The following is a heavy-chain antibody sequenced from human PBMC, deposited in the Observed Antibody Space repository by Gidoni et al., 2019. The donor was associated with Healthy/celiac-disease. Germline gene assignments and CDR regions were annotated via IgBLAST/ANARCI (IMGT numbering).Heavy chain of an antibody. V-gene: IGHV4-34*01. CDR1: GGSFSGYY. J-gene: IGHJ6*02. D-gene: IGHD3-10*01. CDR3: ARHHYYGSGSYYPKYYYYGMDV. Sequence: VQLQQWGAGPLKPSETLSLTCAGYGGSFSGYYWSWTRQPPGKGLEWIGEINHSGSTNYNPSLKSRVTISVDTSKNQFSLKLSSVTAADTAVYYCARHHYYGSGSYYPKYYYYGMDVWGQGTTVTVSS. CDR2: INHSGST.